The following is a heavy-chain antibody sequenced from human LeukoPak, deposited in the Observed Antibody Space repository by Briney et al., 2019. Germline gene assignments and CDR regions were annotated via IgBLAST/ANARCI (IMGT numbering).Heavy chain of an antibody. D-gene: IGHD2-2*01. CDR2: MYYSGRT. J-gene: IGHJ5*02. Sequence: SETLSLTCTVSGGSISSSSYYWDWIRQPPGKGPEWIGSMYYSGRTYYNPSLKSRVTISVDTSKNQFSLKLSSVTAADTAMYYCARHIGYCSTSTCQPGFHPWGQGTLVTVSS. CDR1: GGSISSSSYY. V-gene: IGHV4-39*01. CDR3: ARHIGYCSTSTCQPGFHP.